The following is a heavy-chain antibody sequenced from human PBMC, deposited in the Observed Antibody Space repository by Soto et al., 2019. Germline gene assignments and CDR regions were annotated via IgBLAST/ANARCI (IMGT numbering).Heavy chain of an antibody. V-gene: IGHV1-2*02. CDR2: INPNSGGT. CDR3: ARVVAVVVTAARTDRTWWFDT. J-gene: IGHJ5*02. D-gene: IGHD2-2*01. CDR1: GYTFTGYY. Sequence: ASVKVSCKASGYTFTGYYMHWVRQAPGQGLEWMGWINPNSGGTNYAQKFQGRVTMTRDTSISTAYMELSRLRSDDTAVYYCARVVAVVVTAARTDRTWWFDTWGQGTLVTVSS.